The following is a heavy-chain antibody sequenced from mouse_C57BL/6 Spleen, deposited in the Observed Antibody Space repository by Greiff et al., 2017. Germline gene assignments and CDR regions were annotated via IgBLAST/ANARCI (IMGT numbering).Heavy chain of an antibody. CDR2: ICSGGDYI. D-gene: IGHD6-1*01. CDR1: GFTFSSYA. V-gene: IGHV5-9-1*02. J-gene: IGHJ3*01. CDR3: TRGPLCYSVWFAY. Sequence: EVQLVESGAGLVKPGGSLKLSCAASGFTFSSYAMTWVRQTPEKRLEWVAYICSGGDYIYYEDTVKGRFTISRDNARNTLYLQMSSLKSEDTAMYYCTRGPLCYSVWFAYWGQGTLVTVSA.